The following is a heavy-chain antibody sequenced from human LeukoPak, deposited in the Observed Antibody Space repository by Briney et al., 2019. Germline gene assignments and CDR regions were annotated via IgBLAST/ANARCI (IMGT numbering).Heavy chain of an antibody. Sequence: SETLSLTCTVSGYSISSGYYWGWIRQPPGKGLEWIGSIYHSGSTYYNPSLKSRVTISVDTSKNQFSLKLSSVTAADTAVYYCARDRGDGYNYDYFDYWGQGTLVTVSS. CDR3: ARDRGDGYNYDYFDY. CDR1: GYSISSGYY. D-gene: IGHD5-24*01. V-gene: IGHV4-38-2*02. J-gene: IGHJ4*02. CDR2: IYHSGST.